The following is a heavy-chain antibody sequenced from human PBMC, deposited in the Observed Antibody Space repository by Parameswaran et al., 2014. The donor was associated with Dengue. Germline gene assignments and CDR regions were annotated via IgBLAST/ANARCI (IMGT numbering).Heavy chain of an antibody. V-gene: IGHV3-11*03. J-gene: IGHJ6*02. CDR3: ARPSSSSSGLSYYYSAMDV. Sequence: PGKGLEWVSYISPSGSFTNHADSVKGRFTTSRDNAHNSVYLQMNSLRAEDTAVYYCARPSSSSSGLSYYYSAMDVWGQGTTVTVSS. D-gene: IGHD6-6*01. CDR2: ISPSGSFT.